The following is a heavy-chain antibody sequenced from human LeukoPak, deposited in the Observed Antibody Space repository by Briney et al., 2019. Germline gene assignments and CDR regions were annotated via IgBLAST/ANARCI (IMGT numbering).Heavy chain of an antibody. J-gene: IGHJ6*02. CDR2: ISAYNGNT. V-gene: IGHV1-18*01. Sequence: ASVKVPCKASGYTFASYGISWVRQAPGQGLEWMGWISAYNGNTNYAQKLQGRVTMTTDTSTSTAYMELRSLRSDDTAVYYCARDFYSSSWYGGDYYYGMDVWGQGTTVTVSS. CDR3: ARDFYSSSWYGGDYYYGMDV. D-gene: IGHD6-13*01. CDR1: GYTFASYG.